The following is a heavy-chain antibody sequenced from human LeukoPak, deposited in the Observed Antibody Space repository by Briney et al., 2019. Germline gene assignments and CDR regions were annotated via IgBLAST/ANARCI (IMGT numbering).Heavy chain of an antibody. J-gene: IGHJ4*02. Sequence: GGALRLSCAASGFTFSTYGMNWVRQAPGKGLEWVSYISARGSVIYYVDSVKARFTLSRLNANNSLYLQMNSLRVDDTGVYYCARDFMDWGQGTLVTVS. CDR3: ARDFMD. D-gene: IGHD3-10*01. CDR1: GFTFSTYG. CDR2: ISARGSVI. V-gene: IGHV3-21*01.